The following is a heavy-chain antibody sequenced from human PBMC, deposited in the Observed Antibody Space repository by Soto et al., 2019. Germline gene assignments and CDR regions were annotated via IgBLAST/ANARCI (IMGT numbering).Heavy chain of an antibody. J-gene: IGHJ4*02. D-gene: IGHD6-13*01. Sequence: ASVKVSCKASGGTFSSYAISWVRQAPGQGLEWMGGIIPIFGTANYAQKFQGRVTITADESTSTAYMELSSPRSEDTAVYYCALVRVAAAAAFDYWGQGTLVTVSS. CDR3: ALVRVAAAAAFDY. CDR2: IIPIFGTA. CDR1: GGTFSSYA. V-gene: IGHV1-69*13.